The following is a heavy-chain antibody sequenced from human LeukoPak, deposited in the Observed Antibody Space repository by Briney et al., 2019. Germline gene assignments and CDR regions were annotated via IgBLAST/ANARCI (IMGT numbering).Heavy chain of an antibody. Sequence: KPSETLSLTCSVSGXSISSYYWSWIRQPPGKGLEWIGYIYSSGSTYYNPSLKSRVTISVDTSENQLSLRLNSVTAADTALYYCARAHTSSWYMDYWGQGTLVTVSS. V-gene: IGHV4-59*01. CDR2: IYSSGST. CDR1: GXSISSYY. CDR3: ARAHTSSWYMDY. D-gene: IGHD6-13*01. J-gene: IGHJ4*02.